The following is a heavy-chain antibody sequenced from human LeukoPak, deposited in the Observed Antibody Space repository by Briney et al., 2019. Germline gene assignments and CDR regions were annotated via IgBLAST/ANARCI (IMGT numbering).Heavy chain of an antibody. J-gene: IGHJ4*02. CDR3: ARGLGGSYYPPHFDY. CDR2: IYYSGST. CDR1: GGSISSSSYY. Sequence: SETLSLTCTVSGGSISSSSYYWGWIRQPPGKGLEWIGSIYYSGSTYYNPSLKSRVTISVDTSKNQFSLKLSSVTAADTAVYYCARGLGGSYYPPHFDYWGQGTLVTVSS. V-gene: IGHV4-39*07. D-gene: IGHD1-26*01.